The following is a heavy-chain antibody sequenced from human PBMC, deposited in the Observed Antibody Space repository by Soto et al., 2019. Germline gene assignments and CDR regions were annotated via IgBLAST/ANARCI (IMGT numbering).Heavy chain of an antibody. V-gene: IGHV5-10-1*01. J-gene: IGHJ6*02. CDR1: GYSFTSYW. Sequence: GESLKISCKGSGYSFTSYWISWVRQMPGKGLEWMGRIDPSDSYTNYSPSFQGHVTISADKSISTAYLQWSSLKASDTAMYYCAIHGIGHESFYYGMDVWGQVTTVTVSS. CDR3: AIHGIGHESFYYGMDV. D-gene: IGHD1-26*01. CDR2: IDPSDSYT.